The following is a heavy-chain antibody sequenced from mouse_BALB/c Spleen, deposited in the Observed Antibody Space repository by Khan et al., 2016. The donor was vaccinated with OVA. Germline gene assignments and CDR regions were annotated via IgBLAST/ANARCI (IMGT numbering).Heavy chain of an antibody. V-gene: IGHV1S132*01. Sequence: QVRLQQSGAELVKPGASVKLSCKTSGYTFTNYWIQWIKQRPGQGLGWIGQIFPGTGTTYYNEIFKAKATLTIDTSSSTAYMQLTSLTSEDSAVYFCARGYLGNYEFAYWGQGTLVTVSP. J-gene: IGHJ3*01. CDR1: GYTFTNYW. D-gene: IGHD2-1*01. CDR2: IFPGTGTT. CDR3: ARGYLGNYEFAY.